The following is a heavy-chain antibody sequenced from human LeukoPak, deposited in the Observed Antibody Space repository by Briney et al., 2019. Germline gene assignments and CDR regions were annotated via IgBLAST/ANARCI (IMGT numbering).Heavy chain of an antibody. CDR2: INSDGSST. D-gene: IGHD1-1*01. CDR1: GFTFSSYW. V-gene: IGHV3-74*01. J-gene: IGHJ6*03. CDR3: AREGRRWNDAVGYYYYMDV. Sequence: GGSLRLSCAASGFTFSSYWMHWVRQAPGKGLVWVSRINSDGSSTSYADSVKGRFTISRDNAKNTLYLQMNSLRAEDTAVYYCAREGRRWNDAVGYYYYMDVWGKGTTVTVSS.